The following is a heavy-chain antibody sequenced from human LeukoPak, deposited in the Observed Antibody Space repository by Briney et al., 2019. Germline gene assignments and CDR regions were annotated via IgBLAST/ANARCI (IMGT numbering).Heavy chain of an antibody. CDR3: ARAGITIFGVVIPPPDY. CDR2: ISGSGGST. Sequence: SGGSLRLSCAASGFTFSSYAMSWVRQAPGKGLEWVSAISGSGGSTYYADSVKGRFTISRDNAENSLYLQMNSLRAEDTAVYYCARAGITIFGVVIPPPDYWGQGTLVTVSS. J-gene: IGHJ4*02. CDR1: GFTFSSYA. V-gene: IGHV3-23*01. D-gene: IGHD3-3*01.